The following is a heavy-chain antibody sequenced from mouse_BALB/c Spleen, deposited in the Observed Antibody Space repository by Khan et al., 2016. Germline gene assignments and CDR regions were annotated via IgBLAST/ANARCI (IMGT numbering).Heavy chain of an antibody. CDR3: ARGGYFDSSWYVDV. D-gene: IGHD1-1*01. Sequence: EVQLQESRPDLVKPSQSLSLTCTVTGYSITSLYSWHWIRQFPGNKLEWMGYIHSSGNTYYNPSLRSRISVTRNTSKNHYFLQLNSVTIEDTATYFCARGGYFDSSWYVDVCDAGTTVTVFS. CDR2: IHSSGNT. V-gene: IGHV3-1*02. CDR1: GYSITSLYS. J-gene: IGHJ1*01.